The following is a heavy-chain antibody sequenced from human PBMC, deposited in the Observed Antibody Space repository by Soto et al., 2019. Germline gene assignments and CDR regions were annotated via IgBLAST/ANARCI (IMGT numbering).Heavy chain of an antibody. Sequence: QVQLVQSGSKVKKPEASVKVSCKASGYPFSDNQIHWLRRAPGQGLEWMGRINPKSDDTNYAQKFQGRVTMTTDTSIDTAFLELTGLTSDDSATSYCARKHSLDYIRWGLDLWGQGTLVTVSS. CDR1: GYPFSDNQ. CDR2: INPKSDDT. D-gene: IGHD4-4*01. V-gene: IGHV1-2*02. J-gene: IGHJ5*02. CDR3: ARKHSLDYIRWGLDL.